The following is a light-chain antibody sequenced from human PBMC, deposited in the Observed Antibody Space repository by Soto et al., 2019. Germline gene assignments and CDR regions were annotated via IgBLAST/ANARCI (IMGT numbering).Light chain of an antibody. CDR2: EVS. Sequence: QSVLTHLASVSGATGQSITISPTGTSSDVSIYNYVSWYQQHPGKVPKLMIYEVSNRPSGVSNRFSGAKSGNTASLTISGLQVEDEADYYCCSYTSSTNYVFGAGTKVTVL. CDR3: CSYTSSTNYV. V-gene: IGLV2-14*01. CDR1: SSDVSIYNY. J-gene: IGLJ1*01.